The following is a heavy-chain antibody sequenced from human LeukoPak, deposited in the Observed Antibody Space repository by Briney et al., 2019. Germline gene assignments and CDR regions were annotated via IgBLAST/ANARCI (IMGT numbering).Heavy chain of an antibody. D-gene: IGHD3-3*01. Sequence: PSETLSLTCAVSGGSITSDSYYWGWIRQPPGKGLEWIGSIYYSGGTYYNPSLKSRVTISVDTSKNQISLKLSSVTVVDTAVYYCARLWSGYRPPDHWGQGTLVTVSS. CDR1: GGSITSDSYY. J-gene: IGHJ4*02. V-gene: IGHV4-39*01. CDR2: IYYSGGT. CDR3: ARLWSGYRPPDH.